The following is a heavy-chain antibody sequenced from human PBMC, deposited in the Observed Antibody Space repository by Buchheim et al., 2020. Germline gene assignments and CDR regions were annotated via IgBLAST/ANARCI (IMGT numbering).Heavy chain of an antibody. Sequence: QVQLVESGRGVVQPGRSLRLSCAASGFTFSSYGMHWVRQAPGKGLEWVAVISYDGSNKYYADSVTGRFTISRDNSQNTLYLRMNSLGAEGTAVYYWAKKEVEMATIYDWGKGTL. J-gene: IGHJ4*02. CDR2: ISYDGSNK. D-gene: IGHD5-24*01. CDR1: GFTFSSYG. CDR3: AKKEVEMATIYD. V-gene: IGHV3-30*18.